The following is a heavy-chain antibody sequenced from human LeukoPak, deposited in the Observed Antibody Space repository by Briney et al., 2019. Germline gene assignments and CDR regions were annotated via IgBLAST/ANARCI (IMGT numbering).Heavy chain of an antibody. CDR2: IYSGGST. V-gene: IGHV3-53*01. CDR3: ARDPYSGSYGNYYYYFMDV. Sequence: PGGSLRLSCAASGFTVSSNYMTWVRQAPGKGLEWVSVIYSGGSTYYADYVKGRFTISRDNAKNSLYLQMNSLRAEDTAVYYCARDPYSGSYGNYYYYFMDVWGKGTTVTISS. J-gene: IGHJ6*03. D-gene: IGHD1-26*01. CDR1: GFTVSSNY.